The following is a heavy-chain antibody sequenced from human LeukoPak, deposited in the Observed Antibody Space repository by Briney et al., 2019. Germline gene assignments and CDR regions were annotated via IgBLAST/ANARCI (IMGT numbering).Heavy chain of an antibody. V-gene: IGHV3-7*03. D-gene: IGHD1-1*01. J-gene: IGHJ4*02. CDR3: ARLYNSGNYFDY. Sequence: GGSLRLSCEGSAFIFSGHWMNWVRQTPGKGLEWVASIKEDGSERQYVDSVKGRFSISRDNTKGSLFLQLNSLRAEDTAVYYCARLYNSGNYFDYWGQGTLVTVSS. CDR1: AFIFSGHW. CDR2: IKEDGSER.